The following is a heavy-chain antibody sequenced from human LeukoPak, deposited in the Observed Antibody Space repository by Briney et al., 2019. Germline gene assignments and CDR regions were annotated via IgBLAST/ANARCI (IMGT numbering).Heavy chain of an antibody. J-gene: IGHJ3*02. CDR1: GGSFSGYY. V-gene: IGHV4-34*01. CDR2: INHSGST. CDR3: ARHEYQWLVLGAFDI. D-gene: IGHD6-19*01. Sequence: SETLSLTCAVYGGSFSGYYWSWIRQPPGKGLEWIGEINHSGSTYYNPSLKSRVTISVDTSKNQFSLKLSSVTAADTAVYYCARHEYQWLVLGAFDIWGQGTMVTVSS.